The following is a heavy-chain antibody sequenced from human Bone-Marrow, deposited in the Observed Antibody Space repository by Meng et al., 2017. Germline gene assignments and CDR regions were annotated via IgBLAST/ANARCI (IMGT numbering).Heavy chain of an antibody. D-gene: IGHD2-15*01. CDR1: GFTFSSYS. CDR2: ISSSSSYI. V-gene: IGHV3-21*01. CDR3: ARDRQTLGYCSGGSCYPDSFDY. J-gene: IGHJ4*02. Sequence: GGSLRLSCAASGFTFSSYSMNWVRQAPGKGLEWVSSISSSSSYIYYADSVKGRFTISRDNAKNPLYLQMNSLRAEDTAVYYCARDRQTLGYCSGGSCYPDSFDYWGQGTLVTVSS.